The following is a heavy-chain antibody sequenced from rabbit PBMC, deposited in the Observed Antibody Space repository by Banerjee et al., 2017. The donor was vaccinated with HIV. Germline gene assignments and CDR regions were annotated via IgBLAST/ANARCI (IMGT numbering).Heavy chain of an antibody. CDR2: IYPDYGTT. Sequence: QSLEESGGDLVQPGASLTLTCTASGLDFSNSYCMCWVRQAPGKGLEWIACIYPDYGTTDYASWAKGRFTISKTSSTTVTLQMTSLTAADTATYFCAKDFGGSSDYVHFFDFWGPGTLVTVS. CDR3: AKDFGGSSDYVHFFDF. CDR1: GLDFSNSYC. J-gene: IGHJ4*01. V-gene: IGHV1S40*01. D-gene: IGHD8-1*01.